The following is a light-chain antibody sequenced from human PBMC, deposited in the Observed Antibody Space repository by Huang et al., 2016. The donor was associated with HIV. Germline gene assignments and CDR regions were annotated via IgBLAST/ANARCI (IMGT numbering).Light chain of an antibody. CDR2: GAS. Sequence: EIVMTQSPATLSVSPGERVPLSCRASESVSSDLAWYQQKPGQAPRLLIYGASTRATGTPARFSGSGSGTEFTLTISSLQSEDFAIYFCQQDNNWPWTFGQGTKVEIK. CDR1: ESVSSD. CDR3: QQDNNWPWT. V-gene: IGKV3-15*01. J-gene: IGKJ1*01.